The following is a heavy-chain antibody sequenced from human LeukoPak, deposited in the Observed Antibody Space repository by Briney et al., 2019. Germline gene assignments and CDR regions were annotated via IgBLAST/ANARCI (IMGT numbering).Heavy chain of an antibody. CDR1: GFTFSSYA. CDR2: ISGFVYNI. J-gene: IGHJ4*02. V-gene: IGHV3-23*01. CDR3: AKDLQGGNNYGSIFGYFDY. Sequence: GGSLRLSCAASGFTFSSYAMSWVRQAPGKGLEWVSSISGFVYNIYYADSVKGRFTISRDNPKNTLYLQMNSLRAEDTAVYYCAKDLQGGNNYGSIFGYFDYWGQGALVTVSS. D-gene: IGHD5-18*01.